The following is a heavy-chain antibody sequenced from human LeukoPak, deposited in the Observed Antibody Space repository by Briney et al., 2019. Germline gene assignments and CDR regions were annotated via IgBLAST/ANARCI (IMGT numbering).Heavy chain of an antibody. CDR2: ISDDGLYK. CDR3: AKDGAFDWHYFDY. CDR1: GFTFSSYS. D-gene: IGHD3-9*01. Sequence: GGSLRLSCAASGFTFSSYSMHWVRQPPGKGLEWVALISDDGLYKYYADSVRGRFTISTDNSKNTLYLQMHSLRPEDTAVYYCAKDGAFDWHYFDYWGQGTLVAVSS. J-gene: IGHJ4*02. V-gene: IGHV3-30*18.